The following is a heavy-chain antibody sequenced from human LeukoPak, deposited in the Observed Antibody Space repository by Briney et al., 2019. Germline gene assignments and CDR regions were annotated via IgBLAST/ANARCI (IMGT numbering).Heavy chain of an antibody. Sequence: SETLSLTCTVSGGSISSSSYYWGWIRQPPGKGLEWIGSIYYSGSTYYNPSLKSRVTISVDTSKNQFSLKLSSVTAADTAVYYCARDPRTRSGGLDVWGQGTTVTVSS. CDR1: GGSISSSSYY. V-gene: IGHV4-39*07. CDR2: IYYSGST. CDR3: ARDPRTRSGGLDV. J-gene: IGHJ6*02. D-gene: IGHD3-10*01.